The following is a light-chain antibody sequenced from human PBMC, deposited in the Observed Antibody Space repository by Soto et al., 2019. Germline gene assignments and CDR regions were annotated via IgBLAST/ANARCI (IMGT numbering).Light chain of an antibody. CDR3: SSYAGSSNV. Sequence: QSVLTQPRSVSGSPGQSVTISCTGTSSDVGGYNYVSWYQQYPGKAPKLMIYDVSKRPSGAPDRFSGSKSGNTASLTVSGLQAEDEADYYCSSYAGSSNVFGTGTKVTVL. CDR2: DVS. CDR1: SSDVGGYNY. V-gene: IGLV2-11*01. J-gene: IGLJ1*01.